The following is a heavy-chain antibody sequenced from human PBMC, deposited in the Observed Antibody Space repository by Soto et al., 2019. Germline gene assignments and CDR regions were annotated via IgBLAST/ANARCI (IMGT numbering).Heavy chain of an antibody. CDR1: GDSVSSNSAA. CDR2: TYYRSKWYN. V-gene: IGHV6-1*01. J-gene: IGHJ6*02. CDR3: ARVGGITIFGVAPNNYGMDV. Sequence: SQTLSLTCAISGDSVSSNSAAWNWIRQSPSRGLEWPGRTYYRSKWYNDYAVSVKSRITINPDTSKNQFSLQLNSVTPEDTAVYYCARVGGITIFGVAPNNYGMDVWGQGTTVTVSS. D-gene: IGHD3-3*01.